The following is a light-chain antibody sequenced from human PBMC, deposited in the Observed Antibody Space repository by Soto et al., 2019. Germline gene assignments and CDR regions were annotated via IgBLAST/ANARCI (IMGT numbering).Light chain of an antibody. V-gene: IGLV2-23*01. J-gene: IGLJ1*01. CDR2: AGA. CDR1: SIDVGNYNL. Sequence: QSALTQPASVSGSPGQSITISCTGTSIDVGNYNLVSWYQLRPGRAPKLMIYAGAKRPSGVSNRFSGSKSGNTASLTISGLQADDEADYYCCPYAGSSPYVFATGTKVTVL. CDR3: CPYAGSSPYV.